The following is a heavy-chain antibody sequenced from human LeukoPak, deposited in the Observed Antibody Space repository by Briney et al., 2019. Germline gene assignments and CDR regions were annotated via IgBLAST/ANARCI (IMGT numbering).Heavy chain of an antibody. CDR2: IYTSGST. D-gene: IGHD4-11*01. CDR1: GGSISSGSYY. CDR3: ARAKRDGPRTLHDYTSSYGMDV. V-gene: IGHV4-61*02. Sequence: SETLSLTCTVSGGSISSGSYYWSWIRQPAGKGLEWIGRIYTSGSTNYNPSLKSRVTISVDTSKNQFSLKLSSVTAADTAVYYCARAKRDGPRTLHDYTSSYGMDVWGQGTTVTVSS. J-gene: IGHJ6*02.